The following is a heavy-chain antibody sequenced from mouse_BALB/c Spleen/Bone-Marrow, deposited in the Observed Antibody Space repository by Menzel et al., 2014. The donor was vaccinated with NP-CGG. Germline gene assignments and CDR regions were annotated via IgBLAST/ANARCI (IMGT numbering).Heavy chain of an antibody. CDR2: ISYSGST. Sequence: EVQLQQSGPGLVKPSQSLSLTCTVTGYSITSDYAWNWIRQFPGNKLEWMGYISYSGSTSYNPSLKSRISITRDTSKNQFFLQLNSVTTEDTATYYCARKALYYAKDYWGQRTSVTVSS. J-gene: IGHJ4*01. CDR1: GYSITSDYA. V-gene: IGHV3-2*02. CDR3: ARKALYYAKDY.